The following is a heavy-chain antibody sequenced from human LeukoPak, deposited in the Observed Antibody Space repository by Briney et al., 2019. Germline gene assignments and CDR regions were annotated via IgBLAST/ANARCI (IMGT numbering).Heavy chain of an antibody. D-gene: IGHD3-10*01. CDR2: ISAYNGNT. J-gene: IGHJ5*02. Sequence: ASVTVSCTASGYTFTSYGISWVRQAPGQGLEWMGWISAYNGNTNYAQKLQGRVTMTTDTSTSTAYMELRSLRSDDTAVYYCARAAYYHQAGFDPWGQGTLVTVSS. V-gene: IGHV1-18*01. CDR1: GYTFTSYG. CDR3: ARAAYYHQAGFDP.